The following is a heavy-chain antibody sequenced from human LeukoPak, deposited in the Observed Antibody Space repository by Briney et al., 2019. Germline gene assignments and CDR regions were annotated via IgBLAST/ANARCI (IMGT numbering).Heavy chain of an antibody. V-gene: IGHV3-23*01. J-gene: IGHJ4*02. CDR3: AKCDSPVAGDYFDY. D-gene: IGHD6-19*01. Sequence: GGSLRLACAASGFTFSNYGMSWVRQAPGKGLEWISGISGGGGNTYYADSVKGRFTFSRDNSKNTLYLQMNSLRAEDTAVYYCAKCDSPVAGDYFDYWGQGTLVTVSS. CDR1: GFTFSNYG. CDR2: ISGGGGNT.